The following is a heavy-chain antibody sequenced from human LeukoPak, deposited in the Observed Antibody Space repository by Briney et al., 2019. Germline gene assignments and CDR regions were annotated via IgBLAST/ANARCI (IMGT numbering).Heavy chain of an antibody. Sequence: SETLSLTCTVSGVPINCNSWIWIRQPPGKGLEWIGYIYYGGNTNYNPSLQSRVTISVDTSKNQFSLQLKSVTAADTALYYCARDFQGITTFGDAPSWGCDPWGQGTLVIVSS. CDR2: IYYGGNT. D-gene: IGHD3-3*01. V-gene: IGHV4-59*01. J-gene: IGHJ5*02. CDR1: GVPINCNS. CDR3: ARDFQGITTFGDAPSWGCDP.